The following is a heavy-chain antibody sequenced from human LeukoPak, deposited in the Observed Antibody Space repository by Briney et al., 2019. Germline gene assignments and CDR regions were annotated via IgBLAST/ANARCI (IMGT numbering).Heavy chain of an antibody. Sequence: ASVKVSCKASGYTFTGYYMHWVRQAPGQGLEWMGWINPNSGGTNYAQKFQGRVTMTGDTSISTAYMELSRLRSDDTAVYYCARDGYSYGYPDYWGQGTLVTVSS. CDR2: INPNSGGT. D-gene: IGHD5-18*01. CDR1: GYTFTGYY. V-gene: IGHV1-2*02. J-gene: IGHJ4*02. CDR3: ARDGYSYGYPDY.